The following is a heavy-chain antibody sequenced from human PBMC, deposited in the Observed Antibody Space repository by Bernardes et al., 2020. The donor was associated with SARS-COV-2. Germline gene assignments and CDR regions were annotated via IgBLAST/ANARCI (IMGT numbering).Heavy chain of an antibody. Sequence: ASVKVSCKASGYTFTGYYMHWVRQAPGQGLEWMGWINLNSGGTNYAQKFQGRVTMTRDTSISTAYMELSRLRSDDTAVYYCARDPSLSIAAHPDYWGQGTLVTGSS. D-gene: IGHD6-6*01. CDR2: INLNSGGT. CDR1: GYTFTGYY. J-gene: IGHJ4*02. CDR3: ARDPSLSIAAHPDY. V-gene: IGHV1-2*02.